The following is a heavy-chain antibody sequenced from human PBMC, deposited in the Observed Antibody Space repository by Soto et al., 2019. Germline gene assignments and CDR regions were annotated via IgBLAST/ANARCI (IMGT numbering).Heavy chain of an antibody. V-gene: IGHV1-3*01. CDR3: ARDPSDY. J-gene: IGHJ4*02. CDR1: GYTFIIYN. CDR2: INAGNGVT. Sequence: QVQLVQSGAEVKKPGASVKISCTASGYTFIIYNIHWVRQAPGQRLEWMGWINAGNGVTKYSQKFQDRITFSRDTSASAVYMELSILRSEDTAVYYCARDPSDYWGQGTLATVSS.